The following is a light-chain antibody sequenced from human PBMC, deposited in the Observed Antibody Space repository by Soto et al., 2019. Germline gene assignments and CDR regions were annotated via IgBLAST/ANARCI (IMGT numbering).Light chain of an antibody. CDR1: RTLSSTY. CDR3: QQFGGSPLT. J-gene: IGKJ4*01. V-gene: IGKV3-20*01. Sequence: DIVLTQSPGTLSLSPGERATLSCRAGRTLSSTYLAWYQQRPGQAPSLLIYGASTRATGIPDRFSGSRSGTDFTLTISRLEPEDFSVYYCQQFGGSPLTFGGGTKVEIK. CDR2: GAS.